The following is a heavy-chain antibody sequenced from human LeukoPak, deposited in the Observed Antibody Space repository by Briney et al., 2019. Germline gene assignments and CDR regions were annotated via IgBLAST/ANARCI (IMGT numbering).Heavy chain of an antibody. V-gene: IGHV1-18*01. CDR1: GYTFTSYG. D-gene: IGHD5-18*01. J-gene: IGHJ5*02. CDR2: ISAYNGNT. CDR3: ARDRSYGYLDWFDP. Sequence: RASVKVSCKASGYTFTSYGISWVRQAPGQGLEWMGWISAYNGNTNYAQKLQGRVTMTTDTSTRTAYMELRSLRSDDTAVYYCARDRSYGYLDWFDPWGQGTLVTVSS.